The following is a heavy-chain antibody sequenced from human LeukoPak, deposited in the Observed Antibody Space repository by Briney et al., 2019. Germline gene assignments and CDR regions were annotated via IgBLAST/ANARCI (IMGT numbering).Heavy chain of an antibody. CDR3: ARDRSRGLSSGWYANWFDP. V-gene: IGHV4-4*07. J-gene: IGHJ5*02. CDR2: IYTSGST. Sequence: SETLSLTCTVSGGSISSYYWSWIRQPAGKGLEWIGRIYTSGSTNYNPSLKSRVTMSVDTSKNQFSLKLSSVTAADTAVYYCARDRSRGLSSGWYANWFDPWGQGTLVTVSS. D-gene: IGHD6-19*01. CDR1: GGSISSYY.